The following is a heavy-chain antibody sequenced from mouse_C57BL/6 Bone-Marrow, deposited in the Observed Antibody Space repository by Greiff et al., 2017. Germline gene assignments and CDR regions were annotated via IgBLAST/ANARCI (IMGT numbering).Heavy chain of an antibody. CDR2: INPNNGGT. CDR1: GYTFTDYY. CDR3: ARGWLDY. V-gene: IGHV1-26*01. Sequence: EVQLQQSGPELVKPGASVKISCKASGYTFTDYYMNWVKQSHGKSLEWIGDINPNNGGTSYNQKFKGKATLTVDKSSSTAYMELRSLTSEDSAVYSCARGWLDYWGQGTTLTVSS. J-gene: IGHJ2*01. D-gene: IGHD1-1*02.